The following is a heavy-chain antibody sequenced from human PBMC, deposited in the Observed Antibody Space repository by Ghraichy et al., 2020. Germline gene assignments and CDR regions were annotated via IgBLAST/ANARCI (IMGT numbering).Heavy chain of an antibody. D-gene: IGHD3-22*01. CDR1: GFTFSNYA. Sequence: LSLTCAASGFTFSNYAMTWVRQAPGKGLEWVSVISGSGGTAYYADSVKGRFTISRDNSKSTVYLQMNSLRAEDTALYYCAKEKGRNFYDGSGYYPDYWGQGTLVTVSS. CDR3: AKEKGRNFYDGSGYYPDY. J-gene: IGHJ4*02. CDR2: ISGSGGTA. V-gene: IGHV3-23*01.